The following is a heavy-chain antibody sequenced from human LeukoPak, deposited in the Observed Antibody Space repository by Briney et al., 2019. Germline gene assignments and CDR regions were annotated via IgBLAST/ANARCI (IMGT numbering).Heavy chain of an antibody. J-gene: IGHJ5*02. CDR1: GYTFTGYY. CDR3: ASRDGRSSSFRFDP. D-gene: IGHD3-3*01. Sequence: ASVKVSCKASGYTFTGYYMHWVRQAPGQGLEWMGWINPNSGGTNYAQKFQGRVTMTRDTSISTAYMELSRLRSDDTAVYYGASRDGRSSSFRFDPWGQGTLVTVSS. V-gene: IGHV1-2*02. CDR2: INPNSGGT.